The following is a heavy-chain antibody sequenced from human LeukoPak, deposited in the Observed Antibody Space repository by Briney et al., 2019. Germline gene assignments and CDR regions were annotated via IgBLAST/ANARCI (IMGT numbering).Heavy chain of an antibody. D-gene: IGHD3-10*01. CDR2: IYPDDSDT. CDR1: GYSFTNYW. V-gene: IGHV5-51*01. J-gene: IGHJ4*02. CDR3: ARHVGGSYYNCQDDN. Sequence: GESLKISCKASGYSFTNYWIGWVRQMPGKGLEWMGIIYPDDSDTRYRPSFQGQVTISADKSISTAHLQWSSLKASDTAMYYCARHVGGSYYNCQDDNWGQGTLVTVSS.